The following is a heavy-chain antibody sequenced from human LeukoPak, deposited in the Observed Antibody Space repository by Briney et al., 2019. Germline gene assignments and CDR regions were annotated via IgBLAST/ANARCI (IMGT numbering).Heavy chain of an antibody. V-gene: IGHV3-30*18. D-gene: IGHD4-17*01. J-gene: IGHJ4*02. CDR3: AKDPGSTVTTSDY. Sequence: GGSLRLSCAASGFTFSSYDMHWVRQAPGKGLEWVAVISYDGSNKYYADSVKGRFTISRDNSKNTLYLQMNSLRAEDTAVYYCAKDPGSTVTTSDYWGQGTLVTVSS. CDR2: ISYDGSNK. CDR1: GFTFSSYD.